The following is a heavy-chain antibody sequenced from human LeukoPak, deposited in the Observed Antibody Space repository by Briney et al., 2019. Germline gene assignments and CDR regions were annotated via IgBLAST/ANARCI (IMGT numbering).Heavy chain of an antibody. CDR1: GGTFSSYA. CDR2: IIPIFGTA. Sequence: SVKVSCKASGGTFSSYAISWVRQAPGQGLKWMGGIIPIFGTANYAQKFQGRVTITADESTSTAYMELSSLRSEDTAVYYCARDSQNSSSWFPLFDYWGQGTLVTVSS. D-gene: IGHD6-13*01. J-gene: IGHJ4*02. V-gene: IGHV1-69*13. CDR3: ARDSQNSSSWFPLFDY.